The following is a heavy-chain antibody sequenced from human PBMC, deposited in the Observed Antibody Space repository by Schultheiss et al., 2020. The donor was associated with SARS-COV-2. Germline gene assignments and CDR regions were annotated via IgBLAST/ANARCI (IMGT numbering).Heavy chain of an antibody. V-gene: IGHV5-51*01. Sequence: GGSLRLSCKGSGYSFTSYWIGWVRQMPGKGLEWMGIIYPGDSDTRYSPSFQGQVTISADKSISTAYLQWSSLKASDTAMYYCARRPRPGGEYPGDYWGQGTLVTVSS. CDR3: ARRPRPGGEYPGDY. J-gene: IGHJ4*02. CDR2: IYPGDSDT. CDR1: GYSFTSYW. D-gene: IGHD2/OR15-2a*01.